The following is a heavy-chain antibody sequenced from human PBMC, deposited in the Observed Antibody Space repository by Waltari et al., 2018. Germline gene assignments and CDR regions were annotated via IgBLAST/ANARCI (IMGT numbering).Heavy chain of an antibody. CDR3: ARGNHLDF. J-gene: IGHJ4*02. Sequence: QVQLVQAGAEVGKPGASVKVSCQATGYSCSDYDIYWVRQAPGQGLEWMAWIKPNSGETKYAQKFQGRVTLTRDTSISTAYMELPRMTVDDTAVYYCARGNHLDFWGQGTIVTVSS. CDR2: IKPNSGET. CDR1: GYSCSDYD. V-gene: IGHV1-2*02.